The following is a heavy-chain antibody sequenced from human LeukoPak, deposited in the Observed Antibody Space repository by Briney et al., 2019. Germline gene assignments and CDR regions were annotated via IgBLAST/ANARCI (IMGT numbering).Heavy chain of an antibody. V-gene: IGHV5-51*01. J-gene: IGHJ4*02. D-gene: IGHD6-13*01. CDR2: IISGDSDT. CDR1: GYNFAGYW. CDR3: ARHGDGIAGAGKGSFDE. Sequence: GESLKIFCKGPGYNFAGYWIGWVRRLPGKDREWMGFIISGDSDTSYYPSFQGQVTISSGKSINTAYLQWSSLKASDTAMYYCARHGDGIAGAGKGSFDEWGQGTLVTVS.